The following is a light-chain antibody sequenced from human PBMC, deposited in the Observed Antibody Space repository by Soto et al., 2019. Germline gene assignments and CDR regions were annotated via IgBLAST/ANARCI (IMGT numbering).Light chain of an antibody. CDR2: AAS. Sequence: DIQMTQSPSSLSASVGDRVTITCRASQGIRNYLAWYQQKPGKVPKLLIYAASTLQSGVPSRFSGSGSGTDFTLTISSLEPEDVETYYCQKYNSASFTFGRGTKVDIX. CDR1: QGIRNY. V-gene: IGKV1-27*01. J-gene: IGKJ3*01. CDR3: QKYNSASFT.